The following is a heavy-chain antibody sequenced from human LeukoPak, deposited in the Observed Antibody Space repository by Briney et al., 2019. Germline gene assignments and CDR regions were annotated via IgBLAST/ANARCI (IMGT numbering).Heavy chain of an antibody. CDR1: GFTFDDYA. J-gene: IGHJ6*02. D-gene: IGHD6-13*01. CDR2: ISWNSGSI. CDR3: AKDLAAAGTNPLDV. Sequence: PGRSLRLSCAASGFTFDDYAMHWVRQAPGKGLEWFSGISWNSGSIGYADSVKGRFTISRDNAKNSLYLQMNSLRAEDTALYYCAKDLAAAGTNPLDVWGQGTTVTVSS. V-gene: IGHV3-9*01.